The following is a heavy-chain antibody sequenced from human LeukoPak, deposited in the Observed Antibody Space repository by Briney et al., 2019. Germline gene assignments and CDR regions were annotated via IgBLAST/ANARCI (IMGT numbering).Heavy chain of an antibody. CDR1: GFTFSSYA. Sequence: PPGGSLRLSCAASGFTFSSYAMSWVRHAPGKGLAWVSTISGGSGSTYCADSVKGRFTISRDNSKNTMYLQMNSLRDEDTAVYYCAKHRFESGGYHSTDWGQGTLVTVSS. CDR2: ISGGSGST. V-gene: IGHV3-23*01. D-gene: IGHD3-22*01. J-gene: IGHJ4*02. CDR3: AKHRFESGGYHSTD.